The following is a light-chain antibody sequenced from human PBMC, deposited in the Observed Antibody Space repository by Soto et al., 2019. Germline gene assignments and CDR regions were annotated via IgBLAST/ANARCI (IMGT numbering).Light chain of an antibody. Sequence: QSVVTQPPSASGTPGQRVTISCSGSSSNIGSNTVNWYQQLPGMAPKLLIDSFNQRPSGVPDRFSGSKSGTSASLAISGLQAEDEADSYCAVWDDSLNGVVFGGGTKVTVL. CDR2: SFN. V-gene: IGLV1-44*01. CDR3: AVWDDSLNGVV. CDR1: SSNIGSNT. J-gene: IGLJ2*01.